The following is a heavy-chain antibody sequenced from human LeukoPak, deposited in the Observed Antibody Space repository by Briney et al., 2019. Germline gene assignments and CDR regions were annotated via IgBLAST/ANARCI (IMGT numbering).Heavy chain of an antibody. J-gene: IGHJ5*02. Sequence: SVKVSCKASGGTFSSYAISWVRQAPGQGLEWMGRIIPILGIANYAQKFQGRVTITADKSTSTAYMELSSLRSEDTAVYYCARDRRERYCGGDCYSGIDPWGQGTLVTVSS. V-gene: IGHV1-69*04. CDR2: IIPILGIA. CDR3: ARDRRERYCGGDCYSGIDP. D-gene: IGHD2-21*02. CDR1: GGTFSSYA.